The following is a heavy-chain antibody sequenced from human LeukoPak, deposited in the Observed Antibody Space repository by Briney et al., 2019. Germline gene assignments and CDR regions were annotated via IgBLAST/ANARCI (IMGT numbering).Heavy chain of an antibody. D-gene: IGHD4-23*01. Sequence: ASVKVSCKASGYTFTGYYMHWVRQAPGQGLEWMGIINPSGGSTSYAQKFQGRVTMTRDTSTTTVYMELSSLKSDDTAVYYCARDNSMHERGWWFDPWGQGTLVTVSS. CDR2: INPSGGST. V-gene: IGHV1-46*01. CDR1: GYTFTGYY. CDR3: ARDNSMHERGWWFDP. J-gene: IGHJ5*02.